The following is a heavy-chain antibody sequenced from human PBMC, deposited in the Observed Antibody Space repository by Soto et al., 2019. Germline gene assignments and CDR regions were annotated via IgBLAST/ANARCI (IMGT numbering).Heavy chain of an antibody. Sequence: EVQLVESGGGLVQPGGSLRLSCAASGFTFSSYSMNWVRQAPGKGLEWVSYISSSSSTIYYADSVKGRFTISRDNAKNSLELQMNSLREEDTGVYLWASLLPLGSSSSSKKNWFDPWGQGTLVTVSS. CDR3: ASLLPLGSSSSSKKNWFDP. CDR2: ISSSSSTI. D-gene: IGHD6-6*01. CDR1: GFTFSSYS. J-gene: IGHJ5*02. V-gene: IGHV3-48*02.